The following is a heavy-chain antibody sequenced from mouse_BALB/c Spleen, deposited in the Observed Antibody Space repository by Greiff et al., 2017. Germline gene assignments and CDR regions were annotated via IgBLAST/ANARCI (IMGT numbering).Heavy chain of an antibody. V-gene: IGHV5-17*02. J-gene: IGHJ4*01. D-gene: IGHD2-1*01. CDR1: GFTFSSFG. CDR2: ISSGSSTI. CDR3: ARRGGNYVNYAMDY. Sequence: EVKLLESGGGLVQPGGSRKLSCAASGFTFSSFGMHWVRQAPEKGLEWVAYISSGSSTIYYADTVKGRFTISRDNPKNTLFLQMTSLRSEDTAMYYCARRGGNYVNYAMDYWGQGTSVTVSS.